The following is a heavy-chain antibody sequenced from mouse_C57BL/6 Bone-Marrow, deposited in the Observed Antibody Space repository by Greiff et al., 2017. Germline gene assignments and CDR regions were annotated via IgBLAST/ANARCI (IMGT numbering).Heavy chain of an antibody. CDR1: GYTFTSYT. D-gene: IGHD2-4*01. CDR2: LNPSSGST. J-gene: IGHJ2*01. Sequence: VKLMESGAELARPGASVKMSCKASGYTFTSYTMHWVKQRPGQGLEWIGYLNPSSGSTKYNQKFKDKATLTADKSSSTAYMQLSSLTSEDSAVYYCARAKDYDRLYFDYWGQGTALTVSS. CDR3: ARAKDYDRLYFDY. V-gene: IGHV1-4*01.